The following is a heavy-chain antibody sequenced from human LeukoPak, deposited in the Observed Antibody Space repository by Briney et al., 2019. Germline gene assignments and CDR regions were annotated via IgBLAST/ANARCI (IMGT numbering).Heavy chain of an antibody. J-gene: IGHJ4*02. Sequence: GGSLRLSCAASGFAFSSYGMHWARQAPGKGLEWVAVISYDGSNKYYADSVKGRFTISRDNSKNTLYLQMNSLRAEDTAVYYCAKDWWRDGYNYFDYWGQGTLVTVSS. CDR3: AKDWWRDGYNYFDY. D-gene: IGHD5-24*01. V-gene: IGHV3-30*18. CDR1: GFAFSSYG. CDR2: ISYDGSNK.